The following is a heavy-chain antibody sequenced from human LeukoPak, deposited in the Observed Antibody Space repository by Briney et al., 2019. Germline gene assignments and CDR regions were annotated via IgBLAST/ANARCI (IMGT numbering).Heavy chain of an antibody. CDR1: GGTFSSYA. Sequence: SVKVSCKASGGTFSSYAISWVRQAPGQGLEWMGQIIPIFGTANYAQKFQGRVTITADESTSTAYVELSSLRSEDTAVYYCAGSLGYCTSNVCYLKYWGQGTLVTVSS. CDR3: AGSLGYCTSNVCYLKY. J-gene: IGHJ4*02. V-gene: IGHV1-69*01. D-gene: IGHD2-8*01. CDR2: IIPIFGTA.